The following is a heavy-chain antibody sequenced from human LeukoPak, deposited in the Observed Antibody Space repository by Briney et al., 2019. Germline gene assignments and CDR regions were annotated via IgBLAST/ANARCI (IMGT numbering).Heavy chain of an antibody. Sequence: SETLSLSCTVSGGSISSYYWSWIRQPPGKGLEWIGYIYYSGSTNYNPSLKSRVTISVDTSKNQFSLKLSSVTAADTAVYYCARDGRSNYYGSGSYYKGYYYYYGMDVWGQGTTVTVSS. D-gene: IGHD3-10*01. CDR2: IYYSGST. CDR1: GGSISSYY. J-gene: IGHJ6*02. CDR3: ARDGRSNYYGSGSYYKGYYYYYGMDV. V-gene: IGHV4-59*01.